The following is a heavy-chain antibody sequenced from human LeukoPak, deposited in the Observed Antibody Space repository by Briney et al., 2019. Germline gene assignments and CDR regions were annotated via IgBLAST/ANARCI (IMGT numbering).Heavy chain of an antibody. CDR1: GFTISTYW. CDR3: ARGGSGGKDSSDFDY. J-gene: IGHJ4*02. V-gene: IGHV3-7*01. Sequence: GGSLRLSCAASGFTISTYWMSWVRQAPGKGLEWVANIKQDGSEQYYVDSVKGRFTISRDNAKNSLYLQMNSLRAEDTAVYYCARGGSGGKDSSDFDYWGQGTLVTVSS. D-gene: IGHD3-10*01. CDR2: IKQDGSEQ.